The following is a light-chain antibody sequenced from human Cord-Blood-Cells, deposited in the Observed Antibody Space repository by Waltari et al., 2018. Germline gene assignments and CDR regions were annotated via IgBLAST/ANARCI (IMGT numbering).Light chain of an antibody. CDR3: QQSYSTPRT. CDR2: AAS. J-gene: IGKJ3*01. V-gene: IGKV1-39*01. CDR1: QSISSY. Sequence: DIQMTQSPSSLSASVGDRVTITCRASQSISSYLNWHQQKPGKAPKLLIYAASSLQSGVPSRFSGSGSGTDFTLTISSLQPEDFATDYCQQSYSTPRTFGPGTKVDIK.